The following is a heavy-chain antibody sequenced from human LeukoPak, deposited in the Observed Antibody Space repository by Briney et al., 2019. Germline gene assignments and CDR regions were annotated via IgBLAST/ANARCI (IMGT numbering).Heavy chain of an antibody. J-gene: IGHJ6*02. V-gene: IGHV3-74*01. CDR2: INSDGSIT. CDR1: GFTFTTYW. Sequence: GGSLRLSCAASGFTFTTYWMHWVRQAPGKGLVWVSHINSDGSITSYADSVKGRFTISRDNAKNTLYLRMNSLRAEDTAVYYCARDAVDTANAVWGQGTTVTVSS. CDR3: ARDAVDTANAV. D-gene: IGHD5-18*01.